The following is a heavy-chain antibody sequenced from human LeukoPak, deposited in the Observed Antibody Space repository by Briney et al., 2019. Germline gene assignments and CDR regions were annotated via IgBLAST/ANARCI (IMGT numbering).Heavy chain of an antibody. CDR3: ASTGARYYYGSSGPRPLGY. CDR2: INHSGST. Sequence: SETLSLTCAVYGGSFSGYYWSWIRQPPGKGLEWIGEINHSGSTNYNPSLKSRVTISVDTSKNQFSLKLSSATAADTAVYYCASTGARYYYGSSGPRPLGYWGQGTLVTVSS. J-gene: IGHJ4*02. CDR1: GGSFSGYY. D-gene: IGHD3-22*01. V-gene: IGHV4-34*01.